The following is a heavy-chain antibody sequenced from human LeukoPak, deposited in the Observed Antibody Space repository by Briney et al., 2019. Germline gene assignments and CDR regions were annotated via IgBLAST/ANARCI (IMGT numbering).Heavy chain of an antibody. CDR3: ARELFGLFDY. J-gene: IGHJ4*02. V-gene: IGHV4-30-2*01. CDR1: GDSISSGDYS. D-gene: IGHD3-10*01. Sequence: SETLSLTCAVSGDSISSGDYSWSWIRQPSGKGLEWIGYIFHSGSSYYNPSLKSRVTISVDTSKNQFSLKLSSVTAAETAVYYCARELFGLFDYWGLGTLVSVSS. CDR2: IFHSGSS.